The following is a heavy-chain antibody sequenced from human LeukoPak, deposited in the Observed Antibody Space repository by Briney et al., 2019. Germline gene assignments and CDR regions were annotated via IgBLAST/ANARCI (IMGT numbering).Heavy chain of an antibody. CDR1: GFTFNSYA. CDR3: AKQLGYCSDGSCYFPY. D-gene: IGHD2-15*01. J-gene: IGHJ4*02. Sequence: GGSLRLSCAASGFTFNSYAMNWVRQAPGKGLEWVSTISGSGGTTYYADSVQGRFTISRDNSKSTLCLQMNSLRAEDTAVYYCAKQLGYCSDGSCYFPYWGQGTLVTVSS. CDR2: ISGSGGTT. V-gene: IGHV3-23*01.